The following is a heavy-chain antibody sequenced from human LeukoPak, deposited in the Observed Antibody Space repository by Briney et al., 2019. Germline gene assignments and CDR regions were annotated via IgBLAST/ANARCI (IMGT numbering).Heavy chain of an antibody. D-gene: IGHD2-21*02. CDR2: INPNSGGT. CDR1: GYTFTGYY. V-gene: IGHV1-2*06. J-gene: IGHJ6*03. CDR3: ARFSVGTPEPHYYYYYMDV. Sequence: GASVKVSCKAFGYTFTGYYMHWERQAPGQGLEWMGRINPNSGGTNYAQKFQGRVTMTRDTSISTAYMELSRLRSDDTAVYYCARFSVGTPEPHYYYYYMDVWGKGTTVTVSS.